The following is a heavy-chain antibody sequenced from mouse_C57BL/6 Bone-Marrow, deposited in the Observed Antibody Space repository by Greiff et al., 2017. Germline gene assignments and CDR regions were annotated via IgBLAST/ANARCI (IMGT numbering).Heavy chain of an antibody. V-gene: IGHV5-12*01. CDR1: GFTFSDYY. CDR2: ISNGGGST. CDR3: ARPYDGYSDAMDY. J-gene: IGHJ4*01. D-gene: IGHD2-3*01. Sequence: EVMLVESGGGLVQPGGSLKLSCAASGFTFSDYYMYWVRQTPEKRLEWAAYISNGGGSTYYPDTVKGRFTISRDNAKNTLYLQMSRLKSEDTAMYYCARPYDGYSDAMDYWGQGTSVTVSS.